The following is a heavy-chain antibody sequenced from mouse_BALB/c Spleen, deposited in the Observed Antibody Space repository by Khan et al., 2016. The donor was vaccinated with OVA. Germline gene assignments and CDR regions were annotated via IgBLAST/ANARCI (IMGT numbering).Heavy chain of an antibody. V-gene: IGHV1-4*01. CDR2: INPRIGDT. D-gene: IGHD1-1*01. J-gene: IGHJ2*01. CDR3: ARRYGSALDY. Sequence: QVQLQESGPELARPGASVKMSCKASGYSFTSYLMHWVIQRPGQGLEWIGHINPRIGDTFYNQKFKDKATLTADTSSSTAYMELSSLASEDSAVYYGARRYGSALDYWGQGTTVTVSS. CDR1: GYSFTSYL.